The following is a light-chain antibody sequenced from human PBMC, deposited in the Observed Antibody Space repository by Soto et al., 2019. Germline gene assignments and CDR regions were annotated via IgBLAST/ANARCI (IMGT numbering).Light chain of an antibody. CDR3: QQYNNWT. CDR1: QSVSSSY. CDR2: DAS. V-gene: IGKV3-20*01. J-gene: IGKJ1*01. Sequence: EIVFYLSPCTLSLSPGERATLSCRASQSVSSSYLAWYQQKPGQAPRLLIYDASVRATGIPDRFSGRGSGTEFTLTISSLQSEDFAFYYCQQYNNWTFGQGTKVDIK.